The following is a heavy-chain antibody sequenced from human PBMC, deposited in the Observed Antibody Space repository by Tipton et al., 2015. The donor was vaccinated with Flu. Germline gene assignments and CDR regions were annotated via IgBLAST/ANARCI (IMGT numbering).Heavy chain of an antibody. CDR3: ARYYDFWKAVDY. CDR2: VYHSGST. J-gene: IGHJ4*01. Sequence: TLSLTCAVSGYSISSGYYWGWIRQPPGKGLEWIGSVYHSGSTNYNPSLKSRVTISLDTSKNQFSLKLSSVTAADTAVYYCARYYDFWKAVDYWGQGILVTVSS. V-gene: IGHV4-38-2*01. CDR1: GYSISSGYY. D-gene: IGHD3-3*01.